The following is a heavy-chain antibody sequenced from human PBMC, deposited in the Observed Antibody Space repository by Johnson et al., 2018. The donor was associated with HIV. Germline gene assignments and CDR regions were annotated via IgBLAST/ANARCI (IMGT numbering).Heavy chain of an antibody. CDR2: ISYDGSNK. CDR3: ARGGGHGAAAGTVGDNVRGLLGLH. J-gene: IGHJ1*01. V-gene: IGHV3-30*14. Sequence: QVQLVESGGGVVQPGRSLRLSCAASGFTFSSYAMHWVRQAPGKGLEWVAVISYDGSNKYYADSVKGRFTISRDNSKNTLYLQMGSLRAEDMAVYYCARGGGHGAAAGTVGDNVRGLLGLHW. CDR1: GFTFSSYA. D-gene: IGHD6-13*01.